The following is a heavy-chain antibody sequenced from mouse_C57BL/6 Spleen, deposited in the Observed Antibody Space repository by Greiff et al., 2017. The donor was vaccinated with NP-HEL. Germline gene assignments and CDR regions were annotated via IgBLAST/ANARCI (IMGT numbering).Heavy chain of an antibody. Sequence: DVKLVESGGGLVKPGGSLKLSCAASGFTFSDYGMHWVRQAPEKGLEWVAYISSGSSTIYYADTVKGRFTISRDNAKNTLFLQMTSLRSEDTAMYYCARDGSSWDWYFDVWGTGTTVTVSS. CDR3: ARDGSSWDWYFDV. V-gene: IGHV5-17*01. J-gene: IGHJ1*03. D-gene: IGHD1-1*01. CDR1: GFTFSDYG. CDR2: ISSGSSTI.